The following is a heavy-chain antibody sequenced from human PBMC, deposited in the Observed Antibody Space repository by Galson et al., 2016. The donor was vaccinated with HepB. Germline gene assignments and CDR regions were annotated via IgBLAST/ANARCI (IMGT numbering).Heavy chain of an antibody. J-gene: IGHJ1*01. CDR2: IYPADSDT. V-gene: IGHV5-51*03. CDR1: GYSFSTYW. D-gene: IGHD1-26*01. Sequence: QSGAEVKKPGESLKISCEGSGYSFSTYWIAWVRQEPGKGLEWMGIIYPADSDTRYSPSFQGQVTISVDKSINTAYLQWDSLKASDTAVYDCANETPSAVGRDSFCFGYFPHWGQGTLVTVSS. CDR3: ANETPSAVGRDSFCFGYFPH.